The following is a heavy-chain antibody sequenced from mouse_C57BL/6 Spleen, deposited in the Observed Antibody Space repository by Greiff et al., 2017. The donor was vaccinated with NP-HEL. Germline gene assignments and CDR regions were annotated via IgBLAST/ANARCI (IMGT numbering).Heavy chain of an antibody. V-gene: IGHV1-82*01. CDR3: ARWMTAQASDY. CDR1: GYAFSSSW. Sequence: QVQLQQSGPELVKPGASVKISCKASGYAFSSSWMNWVKQRPGKGLEWIGRIYPGDGDTNYNGKFKGKATLTADKSSSTAYMQLSSLTSEDSAVYFCARWMTAQASDYWGQGTTLTVSS. CDR2: IYPGDGDT. D-gene: IGHD3-2*02. J-gene: IGHJ2*01.